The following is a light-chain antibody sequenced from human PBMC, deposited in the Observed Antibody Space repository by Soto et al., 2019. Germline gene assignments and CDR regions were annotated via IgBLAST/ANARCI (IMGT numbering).Light chain of an antibody. V-gene: IGLV1-47*01. CDR1: SSNIGSNY. CDR3: AAWDDSLSGYV. Sequence: QSVLTQPPSASGTTGQRVTISCSRSSSNIGSNYVYWYQQLPGTAPKLLIYRNNQRPSGVPDRFSGSKSGTSASLAISGLRSEDEADYYCAAWDDSLSGYVFGTGTKVTVL. CDR2: RNN. J-gene: IGLJ1*01.